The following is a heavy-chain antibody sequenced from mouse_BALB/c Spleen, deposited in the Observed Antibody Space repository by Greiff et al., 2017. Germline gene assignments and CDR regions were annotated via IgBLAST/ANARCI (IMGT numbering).Heavy chain of an antibody. CDR2: IRLKSNNYAT. J-gene: IGHJ2*01. Sequence: EVKVEESGGGLVQPGGSMKLSCVASGFTFSNYWMNWVRQSPEKGLEWVAEIRLKSNNYATHYAESVKGRFTISRDDSKSSVYLQMNNLRAEDTGIYYCTRTHYYGFDYWGQGTTLTVSS. V-gene: IGHV6-6*02. CDR3: TRTHYYGFDY. CDR1: GFTFSNYW. D-gene: IGHD1-2*01.